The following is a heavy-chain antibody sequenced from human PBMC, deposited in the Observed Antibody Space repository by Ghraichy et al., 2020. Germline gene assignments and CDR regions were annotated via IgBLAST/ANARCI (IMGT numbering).Heavy chain of an antibody. Sequence: SETLSLTCTVSGGSISSSSYYWGWIRQPPGKGLEWIGSIYYSGSTYYNPSLKSRVTISVDTSKNQFSLKLSSVTAADTAVYYCARPLSSKEYSSSWYWSYWGQGTLVTVSS. V-gene: IGHV4-39*01. CDR1: GGSISSSSYY. J-gene: IGHJ4*02. D-gene: IGHD6-13*01. CDR2: IYYSGST. CDR3: ARPLSSKEYSSSWYWSY.